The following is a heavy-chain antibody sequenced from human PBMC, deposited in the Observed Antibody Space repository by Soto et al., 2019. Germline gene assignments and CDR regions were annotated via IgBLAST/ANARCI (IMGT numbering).Heavy chain of an antibody. Sequence: QVQLQQWGAGLLKPSETLSLTCAVYGGSFSGYYWSWLRRPPGKGLEWIGEIHHSGGTIYNPSLKSRVTISLDTSKNQFSLKVTSVTAADTAVYYCARGRKIREVISRTRCMDVWGQGTTVTVSS. J-gene: IGHJ6*02. CDR1: GGSFSGYY. CDR3: ARGRKIREVISRTRCMDV. D-gene: IGHD3-10*01. V-gene: IGHV4-34*01. CDR2: IHHSGGT.